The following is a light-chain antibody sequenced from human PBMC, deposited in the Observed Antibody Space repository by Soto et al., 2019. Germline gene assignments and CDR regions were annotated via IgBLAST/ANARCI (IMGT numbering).Light chain of an antibody. V-gene: IGLV2-14*01. Sequence: SGLTQPASLSGSPGQSFTISCTGTSGDIGAYDYVSWFQQHPGKAPKLMISEVNNRPSGVSNRFSGSKYGNTAYLTISGLQVEDEADYFCLSFTTTSTHVFAT. CDR3: LSFTTTSTHV. J-gene: IGLJ1*01. CDR2: EVN. CDR1: SGDIGAYDY.